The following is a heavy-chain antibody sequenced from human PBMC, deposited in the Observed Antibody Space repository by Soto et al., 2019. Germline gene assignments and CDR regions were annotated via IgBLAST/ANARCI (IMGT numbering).Heavy chain of an antibody. CDR3: ARYYYDSSGYLYYYYGMDV. Sequence: SVKVSCKASGGTFSSYAISWVRQAPGQGLEWMGGIIPIFGTANYAQKFQGRVTITADESTSTAYMELSSLRSEDTAVYYCARYYYDSSGYLYYYYGMDVWGQGTTVTVSS. V-gene: IGHV1-69*01. CDR1: GGTFSSYA. J-gene: IGHJ6*02. CDR2: IIPIFGTA. D-gene: IGHD3-22*01.